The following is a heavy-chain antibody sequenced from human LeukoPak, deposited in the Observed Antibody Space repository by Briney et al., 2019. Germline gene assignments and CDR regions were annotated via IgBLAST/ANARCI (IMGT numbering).Heavy chain of an antibody. CDR3: ATMDSFDI. Sequence: GGSLRLSCAASGFTFSSYSMNWVRQAPGEGLEWVSYISSGSSTIYYADSVKGRFTISRDNAKNSLFLQMNSLRAEDTAVYYCATMDSFDIWGQGTMVTVSS. V-gene: IGHV3-48*01. CDR2: ISSGSSTI. J-gene: IGHJ3*02. CDR1: GFTFSSYS.